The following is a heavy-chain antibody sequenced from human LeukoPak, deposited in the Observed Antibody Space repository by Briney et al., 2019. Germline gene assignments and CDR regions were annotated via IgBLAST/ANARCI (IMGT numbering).Heavy chain of an antibody. CDR3: ARDRGDGYNYFDY. J-gene: IGHJ4*02. V-gene: IGHV3-30-3*01. CDR1: GFTFSSYA. Sequence: PGRSLRLSCAASGFTFSSYAMHWVRQAPGKGLEWVAVISYDGGNKYYADSVKGRFTISRDNSKNTLYPQMNSLRAEDTAVYYCARDRGDGYNYFDYWGQGTLVTVSS. CDR2: ISYDGGNK. D-gene: IGHD5-24*01.